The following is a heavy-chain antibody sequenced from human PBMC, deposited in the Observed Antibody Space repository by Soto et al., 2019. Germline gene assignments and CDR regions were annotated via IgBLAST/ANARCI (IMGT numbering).Heavy chain of an antibody. Sequence: SVKVSCKASGGTFSSYGISWVRQAPGQGLEWMGAIIIMFGTTNYAQKSQGRVTITADESTSTVYMELSSLRSEDTAVYYCAKDVRKDYDTGGYFFDFWGQGTQVTVSS. V-gene: IGHV1-69*13. CDR1: GGTFSSYG. CDR3: AKDVRKDYDTGGYFFDF. D-gene: IGHD3-22*01. CDR2: IIIMFGTT. J-gene: IGHJ4*02.